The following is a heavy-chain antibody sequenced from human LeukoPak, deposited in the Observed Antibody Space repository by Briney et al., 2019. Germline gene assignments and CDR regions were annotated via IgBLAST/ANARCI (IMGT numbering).Heavy chain of an antibody. Sequence: GGSLRLSCAASGFTFSSYSMNWVRQAPGKGLEWVSSISSSSSYIYYADSVKGRFTISRDNTKNSLYLQMNSLRAKDTAVYYCAGDLAVAGTVDYWGQGTLVTVSS. V-gene: IGHV3-21*01. J-gene: IGHJ4*02. CDR2: ISSSSSYI. CDR3: AGDLAVAGTVDY. D-gene: IGHD6-19*01. CDR1: GFTFSSYS.